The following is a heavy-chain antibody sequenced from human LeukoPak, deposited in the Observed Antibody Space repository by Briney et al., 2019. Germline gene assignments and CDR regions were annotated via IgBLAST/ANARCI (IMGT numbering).Heavy chain of an antibody. CDR1: GFTVSSNY. V-gene: IGHV3-66*01. Sequence: GGSLRLSCAASGFTVSSNYMSWVRQAPGKGLEWVSVIYSGGSTYYADSVKGRFTISRDNSKNTLYLQMNSLRAEDTAVYYCAREYSYGSSFDYWGQGTLVTVSS. D-gene: IGHD5-18*01. CDR2: IYSGGST. J-gene: IGHJ4*02. CDR3: AREYSYGSSFDY.